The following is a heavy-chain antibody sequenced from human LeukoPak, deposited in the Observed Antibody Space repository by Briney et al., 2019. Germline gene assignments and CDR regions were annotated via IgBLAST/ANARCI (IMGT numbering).Heavy chain of an antibody. CDR2: IYYSGST. Sequence: PSETLSLTCTVSGGSISSYYWSWIRQPPGKGLESIGYIYYSGSTNYNPSLKSRVTISVDTSKNQFSLKLSSVTAADTAVYYCARGKLRYFDWLPLPDYWGQGTLVTVSS. CDR3: ARGKLRYFDWLPLPDY. V-gene: IGHV4-59*01. CDR1: GGSISSYY. J-gene: IGHJ4*02. D-gene: IGHD3-9*01.